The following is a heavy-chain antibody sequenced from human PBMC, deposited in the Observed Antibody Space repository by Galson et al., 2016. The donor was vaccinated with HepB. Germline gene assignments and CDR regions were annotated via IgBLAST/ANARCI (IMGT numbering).Heavy chain of an antibody. CDR1: GFPFSSYA. V-gene: IGHV3-23*01. J-gene: IGHJ4*02. Sequence: SLRLSCAAAGFPFSSYAMSWVRQTPEKGLEWVSVASGNGDTIYYLDSVKGRFTISRDNSKNTLYLEMNNLRVEDTAVYYCAKGSPGWFGELLSYFDYWGQGTLVTVSS. CDR2: ASGNGDTI. CDR3: AKGSPGWFGELLSYFDY. D-gene: IGHD3-10*01.